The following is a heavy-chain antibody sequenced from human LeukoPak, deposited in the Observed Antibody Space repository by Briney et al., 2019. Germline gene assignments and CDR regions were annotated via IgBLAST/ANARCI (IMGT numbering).Heavy chain of an antibody. CDR2: INPNSGGT. J-gene: IGHJ4*02. D-gene: IGHD3-3*01. Sequence: GASVKVSCKASGYTFTGYYMHWVRQAPGQGLEWMGWINPNSGGTNYAQKFQGRVTMTRGTSISTAYMELSRLRSDDTAVYYCARAPVSDITIFGVVIMWVYWGQGTLVTVSS. CDR1: GYTFTGYY. CDR3: ARAPVSDITIFGVVIMWVY. V-gene: IGHV1-2*02.